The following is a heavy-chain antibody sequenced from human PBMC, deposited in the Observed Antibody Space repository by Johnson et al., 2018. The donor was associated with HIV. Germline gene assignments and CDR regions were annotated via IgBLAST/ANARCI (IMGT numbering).Heavy chain of an antibody. CDR1: RFTFSSYA. Sequence: QVQLVESGGGVVQPGRSLRLSCAASRFTFSSYAMHWVRQAPGKGLEWVAVISYDGSKKYYADSVKGRFTISRDNSKNTLYLQMNSLRAEDTAVYYCARDRHCGGDCYTDDAFDIWGQGTMVTVSS. J-gene: IGHJ3*02. CDR2: ISYDGSKK. D-gene: IGHD2-21*02. CDR3: ARDRHCGGDCYTDDAFDI. V-gene: IGHV3-30*04.